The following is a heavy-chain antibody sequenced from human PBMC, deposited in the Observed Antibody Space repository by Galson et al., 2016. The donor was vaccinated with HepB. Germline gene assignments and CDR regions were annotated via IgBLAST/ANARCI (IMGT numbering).Heavy chain of an antibody. CDR2: IWYDGSHT. CDR3: ARDRYSGDHDLGAYFEY. J-gene: IGHJ4*02. Sequence: SLRLSCAASGFTFSSFGMHWVRQTPAKGLEWLATIWYDGSHTYYADSVKGRFIISRDNSKNTLYLQMSSLGAEDSAVYYCARDRYSGDHDLGAYFEYWGRGNLVTVSS. D-gene: IGHD3-9*01. V-gene: IGHV3-33*01. CDR1: GFTFSSFG.